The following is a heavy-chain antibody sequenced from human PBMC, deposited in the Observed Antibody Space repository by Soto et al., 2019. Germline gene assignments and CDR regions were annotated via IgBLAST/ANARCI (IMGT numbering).Heavy chain of an antibody. CDR3: ATSGGILGTRSWFDP. CDR1: GYTFTRYY. D-gene: IGHD1-7*01. J-gene: IGHJ5*02. CDR2: INPSVGST. V-gene: IGHV1-46*01. Sequence: QVQLVQSGAEVKKPGASVRVSCKASGYTFTRYYMHWVRQAPGQGLEWMGIINPSVGSTTYAQKFQGRVTMTRDTSTSTVYMERSSLRSEDTAVYYCATSGGILGTRSWFDPWGQGTLVTVSS.